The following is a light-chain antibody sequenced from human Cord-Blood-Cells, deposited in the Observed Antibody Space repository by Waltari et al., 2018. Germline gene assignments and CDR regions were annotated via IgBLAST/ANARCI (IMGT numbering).Light chain of an antibody. CDR1: SSDVGGYNY. CDR2: EVS. CDR3: SSYAGSNNFGV. V-gene: IGLV2-8*01. Sequence: QSALTQPPSASGSPGQSVTISCTGTSSDVGGYNYVPWYQQHPGKAPKLMIYEVSKRPSGVPDRFSGSKSCNTASLTVSGLQAEDEADYYCSSYAGSNNFGVFGGGTKLTVL. J-gene: IGLJ2*01.